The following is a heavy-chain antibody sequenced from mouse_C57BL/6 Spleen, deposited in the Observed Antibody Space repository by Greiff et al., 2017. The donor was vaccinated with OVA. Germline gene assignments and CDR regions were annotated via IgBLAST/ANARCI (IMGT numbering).Heavy chain of an antibody. CDR3: ARKTYSNYDYYAMDY. CDR1: GYTFTSYW. Sequence: VQLQQPGAELVMPGASVKLSCKASGYTFTSYWMHWVKQRPGQGLEWIGEIDPSDSYTNYNQKFKGKSTLTVDKSSSTAYMQLSSLTSEDSAVYYCARKTYSNYDYYAMDYWGQGTSVTVSS. CDR2: IDPSDSYT. D-gene: IGHD2-5*01. J-gene: IGHJ4*01. V-gene: IGHV1-69*01.